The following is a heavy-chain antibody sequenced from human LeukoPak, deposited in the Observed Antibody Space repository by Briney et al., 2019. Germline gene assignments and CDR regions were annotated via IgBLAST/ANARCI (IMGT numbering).Heavy chain of an antibody. Sequence: PGGSLRLSCAASGFTFSSYSMNWVRQAPGKGLEWVSSISSSSSCVYYADSVKGRFTTSRDNAKNSLYLQMNSLRAEDTAVYYCARDAVVATDYWGQGTLVTVSS. D-gene: IGHD2-15*01. CDR1: GFTFSSYS. V-gene: IGHV3-21*01. J-gene: IGHJ4*02. CDR2: ISSSSSCV. CDR3: ARDAVVATDY.